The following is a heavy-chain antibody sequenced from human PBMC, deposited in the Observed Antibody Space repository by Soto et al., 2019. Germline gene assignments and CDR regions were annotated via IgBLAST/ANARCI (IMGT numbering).Heavy chain of an antibody. CDR3: ASTKFGPGGAFDI. CDR2: IIPIFGTA. CDR1: GGTFSSYA. Sequence: GASVKVSCKASGGTFSSYAISWVRQSPGQGLEWMGGIIPIFGTANYAQKFQGRVTITADESTSTAYMELSSLRSEDTAVCYCASTKFGPGGAFDIWGQGTMVTVSS. J-gene: IGHJ3*02. D-gene: IGHD3-10*02. V-gene: IGHV1-69*13.